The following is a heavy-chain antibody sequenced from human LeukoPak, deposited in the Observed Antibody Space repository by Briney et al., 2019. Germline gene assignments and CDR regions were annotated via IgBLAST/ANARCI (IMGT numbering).Heavy chain of an antibody. Sequence: PSETLSLTCTVSGGSISSYYWSWIRQPAGKGLEWIGRIYATGSTNYNPSLKSRVTMSSDTSKNQLSLKLTSVTAADTAVYYCARGAGDDLDYWGQGTLVSVSS. V-gene: IGHV4-4*07. CDR2: IYATGST. CDR3: ARGAGDDLDY. CDR1: GGSISSYY. D-gene: IGHD7-27*01. J-gene: IGHJ4*02.